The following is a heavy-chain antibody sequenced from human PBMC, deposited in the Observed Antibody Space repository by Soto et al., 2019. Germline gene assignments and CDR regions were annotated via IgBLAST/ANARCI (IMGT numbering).Heavy chain of an antibody. Sequence: PSETLSLTCSGSGGSISRSLSYWGWIRQPPGKGLEWIGSIYYSGTTYYNPSLKSRVTISVDRSKNQFSLKLSSVTAADTAVYYCGAVGATRVAFDIWGQGTMVTVSS. CDR1: GGSISRSLSY. CDR3: GAVGATRVAFDI. D-gene: IGHD1-26*01. J-gene: IGHJ3*02. V-gene: IGHV4-39*07. CDR2: IYYSGTT.